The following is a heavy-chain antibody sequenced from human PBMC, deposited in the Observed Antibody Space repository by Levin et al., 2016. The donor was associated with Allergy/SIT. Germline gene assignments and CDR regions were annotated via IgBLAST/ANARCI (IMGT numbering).Heavy chain of an antibody. CDR1: GFTFSSYA. D-gene: IGHD3-10*01. Sequence: GGSLRLSCTASGFTFSSYAMSWVRQTPGRGLEWVSTFSCCGGGTSYADSVKGRFTISRDDSTNTVYLQMNSLRAEDTALYYCARQDPSGRFPTNFDSWGQGTLVTVSS. CDR3: ARQDPSGRFPTNFDS. V-gene: IGHV3-23*01. J-gene: IGHJ4*02. CDR2: FSCCGGGT.